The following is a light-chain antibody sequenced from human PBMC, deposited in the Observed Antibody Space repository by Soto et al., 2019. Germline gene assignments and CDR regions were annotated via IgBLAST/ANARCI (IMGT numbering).Light chain of an antibody. CDR1: QSVNSN. V-gene: IGKV3-15*01. CDR3: QQYNTWPWT. Sequence: EIVMTQSPATLSVSPGERATLSCRASQSVNSNLAWYQRKRGQAPRLLIFYASTMAPGIPSGFSGSGSGTECTLTSSSLQSEDFAVYSCQQYNTWPWTFGQGTEVEIK. CDR2: YAS. J-gene: IGKJ1*01.